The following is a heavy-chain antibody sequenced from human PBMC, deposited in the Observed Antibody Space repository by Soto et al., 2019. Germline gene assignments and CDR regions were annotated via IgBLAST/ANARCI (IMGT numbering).Heavy chain of an antibody. Sequence: PGESLKISCKGSGHIFSNYWIGWVRQMPGKGLEWMGIIYPGDSDTRYSPSFQGQATITVDKSINTAYLQWSRLKASDTAIYYCARQRLWGTSGYYYFENWGQGTLVTVPQ. CDR3: ARQRLWGTSGYYYFEN. CDR1: GHIFSNYW. V-gene: IGHV5-51*01. D-gene: IGHD3-22*01. J-gene: IGHJ4*02. CDR2: IYPGDSDT.